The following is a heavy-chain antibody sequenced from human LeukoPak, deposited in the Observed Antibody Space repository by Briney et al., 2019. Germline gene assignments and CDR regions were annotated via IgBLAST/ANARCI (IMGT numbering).Heavy chain of an antibody. CDR2: MNPNSGNT. CDR1: GYTFTSYD. J-gene: IGHJ4*02. V-gene: IGHV1-8*01. CDR3: ARVYCGGDCPFDY. Sequence: VASVKVSCKASGYTFTSYDINWVRQATGQGLEWMGWMNPNSGNTGYAQKFQGRVTMTRDTSTSTVYMELSSLRSEDTAVYYCARVYCGGDCPFDYWGQGTLVTVSS. D-gene: IGHD2-21*02.